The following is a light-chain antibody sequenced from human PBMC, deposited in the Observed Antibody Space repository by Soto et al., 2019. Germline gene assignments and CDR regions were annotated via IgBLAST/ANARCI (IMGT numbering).Light chain of an antibody. CDR2: GAS. Sequence: EIMLTQSPGTLSLSPGERATLSCRASESVSSRFAWYQQKPGQAPRLLIYGASSRATGVPDRFSGSGSGTDFTLTINRLEPEDFAVYYCQQYGSSPPLTFGGGTKVEIK. CDR3: QQYGSSPPLT. CDR1: ESVSSR. J-gene: IGKJ4*01. V-gene: IGKV3-20*01.